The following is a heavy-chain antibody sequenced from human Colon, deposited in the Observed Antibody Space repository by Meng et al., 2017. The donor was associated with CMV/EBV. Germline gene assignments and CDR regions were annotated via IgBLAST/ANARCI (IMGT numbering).Heavy chain of an antibody. Sequence: GGSLRLSCAASGFTFSNYWMHWVRQAPGKGLVWVSRIISDGSTTTYADSVKGRFTISGDNARNTLSLQMNSLRAEDTAVYYCARGYSGTYRIDFWGQGALVTVSS. V-gene: IGHV3-74*01. CDR1: GFTFSNYW. J-gene: IGHJ4*02. D-gene: IGHD1-26*01. CDR3: ARGYSGTYRIDF. CDR2: IISDGSTT.